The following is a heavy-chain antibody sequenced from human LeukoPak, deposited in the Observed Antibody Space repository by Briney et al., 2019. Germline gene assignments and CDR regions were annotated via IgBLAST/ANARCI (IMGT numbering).Heavy chain of an antibody. V-gene: IGHV3-66*01. CDR2: IYSGGST. D-gene: IGHD3-10*01. CDR3: ARAAGYYYGSGSYYYPLDY. CDR1: GFTVSSNY. J-gene: IGHJ4*02. Sequence: GGSLRLSCAASGFTVSSNYMSWVRQAPGKGLEWVSVIYSGGSTYYADSVKGRFTISRDNSKNTLYLQMNSLRAEDTAVYYCARAAGYYYGSGSYYYPLDYWGQGTLVTVSS.